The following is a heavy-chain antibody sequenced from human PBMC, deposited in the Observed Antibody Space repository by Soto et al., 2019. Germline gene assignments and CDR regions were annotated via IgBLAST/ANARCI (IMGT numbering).Heavy chain of an antibody. CDR1: GFTFSANA. CDR3: SRDKIKGATEYLDN. V-gene: IGHV3-30-3*01. CDR2: IAYDGTIK. D-gene: IGHD1-26*01. Sequence: QEQLVESGGDVVQPGRSLTLSCAASGFTFSANAMHWVRQAPGKGLEWVAVIAYDGTIKIYRDSVKGRFTISRDDSKSQLYLLMNSLRPEDTAVYSCSRDKIKGATEYLDNWGKGTLIIVSS. J-gene: IGHJ4*02.